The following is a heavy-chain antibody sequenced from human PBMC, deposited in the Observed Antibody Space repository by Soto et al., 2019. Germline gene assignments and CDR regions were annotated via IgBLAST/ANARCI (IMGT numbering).Heavy chain of an antibody. V-gene: IGHV3-30*03. CDR3: GAGQYFSDY. Sequence: QVQLVESGGGVVQPGRSLRLSCAASGFTFSSYGMHWVRQAPGKGLEWVAFISYDGSDKYYADSVKGRFTISRDNSKHTLYLQMNSLRVEDTAVYYCGAGQYFSDYWGQGTLVTVSS. CDR1: GFTFSSYG. CDR2: ISYDGSDK. J-gene: IGHJ4*02. D-gene: IGHD6-13*01.